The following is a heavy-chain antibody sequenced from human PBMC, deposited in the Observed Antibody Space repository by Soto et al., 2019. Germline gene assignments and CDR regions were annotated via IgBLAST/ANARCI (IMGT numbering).Heavy chain of an antibody. Sequence: QLQLQESGSGLVKPSQTLSLTCAVSGGSISSGGYSWSWIRQPPGKGLEWIGYIYHSGSTYYNPSLQSRVTISVDRAQNQFSLKLSSVTAADTAVYYCAGSRDGYHQVDYWGQGTLVTVSS. CDR2: IYHSGST. CDR3: AGSRDGYHQVDY. D-gene: IGHD2-2*01. V-gene: IGHV4-30-2*01. CDR1: GGSISSGGYS. J-gene: IGHJ4*02.